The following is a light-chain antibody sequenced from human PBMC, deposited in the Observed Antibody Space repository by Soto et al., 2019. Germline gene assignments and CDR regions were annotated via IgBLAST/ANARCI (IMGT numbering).Light chain of an antibody. Sequence: AHKITHSPSSLSVSVGPRATIYCRASQGIGNALGWYQQKPGKPPKVLIYGASNLQSGVPPSFSGSGSGTDFTLAISSLQPEDSATYYCLQDINYPWRFGKGTNVDIK. CDR3: LQDINYPWR. CDR1: QGIGNA. J-gene: IGKJ1*01. CDR2: GAS. V-gene: IGKV1-6*01.